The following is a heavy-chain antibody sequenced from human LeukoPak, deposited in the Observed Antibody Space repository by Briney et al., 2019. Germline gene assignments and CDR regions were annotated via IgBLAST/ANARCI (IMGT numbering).Heavy chain of an antibody. V-gene: IGHV1-24*01. Sequence: ASVKVSCKVSGYTLTELSMHWVRQAPGKGLEWMGGFDPEDGETIYAQKFQGRVTITTDESTSTAYMELSSLRSEDTAVYYCATAIDAFDIWGQGTMVTVSS. D-gene: IGHD2-2*01. CDR3: ATAIDAFDI. J-gene: IGHJ3*02. CDR1: GYTLTELS. CDR2: FDPEDGET.